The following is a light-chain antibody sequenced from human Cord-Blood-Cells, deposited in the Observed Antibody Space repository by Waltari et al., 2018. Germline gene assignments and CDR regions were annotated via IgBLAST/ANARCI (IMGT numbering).Light chain of an antibody. Sequence: EIVMTQSPATLSVSPGERATLSCRASQSVSSNLAWYQQKPGQAPRLLIYGASTRATGIPSRFSGSESGTECTLTISSLQSEDFAGYYCQQYNNWPYTFGQGTKLEIK. CDR2: GAS. CDR1: QSVSSN. V-gene: IGKV3-15*01. CDR3: QQYNNWPYT. J-gene: IGKJ2*01.